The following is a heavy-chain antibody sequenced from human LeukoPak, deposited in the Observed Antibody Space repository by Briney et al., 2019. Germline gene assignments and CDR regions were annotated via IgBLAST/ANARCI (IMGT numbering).Heavy chain of an antibody. CDR2: INSGGNT. V-gene: IGHV3-66*01. CDR1: GFTVSSSY. J-gene: IGHJ5*02. CDR3: AREVNWFDP. Sequence: PGGSLRLSCAASGFTVSSSYMSWVRQAPGKGLEWVSVINSGGNTYYADSVKGRFTISRDNSKNTLYLLMNSLTAEDTAVYYCAREVNWFDPWGQGTLVTVSS.